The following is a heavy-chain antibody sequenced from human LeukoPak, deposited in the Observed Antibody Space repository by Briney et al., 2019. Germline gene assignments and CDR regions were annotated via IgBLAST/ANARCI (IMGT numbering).Heavy chain of an antibody. Sequence: GGSLRLSCAASGFTFRSYWMHWVRQAPGKGLEWVSRVIRDGSFTNYADSVKGRFTISRDNAKNTLYLQMNSLRAEDTAVYYCAKDEDTAMAHYWGQGTLVTVSS. V-gene: IGHV3-74*01. D-gene: IGHD5-18*01. J-gene: IGHJ4*02. CDR1: GFTFRSYW. CDR3: AKDEDTAMAHY. CDR2: VIRDGSFT.